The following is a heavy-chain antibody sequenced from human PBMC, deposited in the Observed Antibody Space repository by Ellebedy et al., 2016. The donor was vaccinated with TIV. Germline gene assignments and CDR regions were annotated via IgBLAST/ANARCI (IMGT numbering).Heavy chain of an antibody. J-gene: IGHJ4*02. Sequence: SVKVSXXASGFTFTSSAVQWVRQARGQRLEWIGWIVVGSGNTNYAQKFQERVTITRNMSTSTAYMELSSLRSEDTAVYYCAARSLTGFDYWGQGTLVTVSS. V-gene: IGHV1-58*01. CDR3: AARSLTGFDY. CDR1: GFTFTSSA. D-gene: IGHD1-14*01. CDR2: IVVGSGNT.